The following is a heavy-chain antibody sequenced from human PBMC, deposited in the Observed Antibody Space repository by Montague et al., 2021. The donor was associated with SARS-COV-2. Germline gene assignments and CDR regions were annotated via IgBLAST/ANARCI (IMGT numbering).Heavy chain of an antibody. V-gene: IGHV4-59*03. CDR2: IYYGGST. J-gene: IGHJ4*02. Sequence: SETLSLTCTVSGGSIRSYYWSWIRQTPGKGLGWIGYIYYGGSTNYNPSLKSRVTMSVDSSKNQFSLRLSSVTAADTAVYYCARYGSYFEHWGQGTLVTVSS. D-gene: IGHD1-26*01. CDR1: GGSIRSYY. CDR3: ARYGSYFEH.